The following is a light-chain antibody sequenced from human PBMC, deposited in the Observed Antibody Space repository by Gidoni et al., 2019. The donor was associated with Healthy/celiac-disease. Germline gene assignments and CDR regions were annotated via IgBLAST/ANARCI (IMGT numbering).Light chain of an antibody. V-gene: IGKV1-39*01. J-gene: IGKJ4*01. Sequence: DIQMTQSPSSLSASVGDRVTITCRASQSISSYLNWYQQKPGKAPKLLIYAASSLQSGVPSRFSGSGSGTDVTLTISSLQPEDFATYYCQQSYSTPRLTFGGXTKVEIK. CDR2: AAS. CDR1: QSISSY. CDR3: QQSYSTPRLT.